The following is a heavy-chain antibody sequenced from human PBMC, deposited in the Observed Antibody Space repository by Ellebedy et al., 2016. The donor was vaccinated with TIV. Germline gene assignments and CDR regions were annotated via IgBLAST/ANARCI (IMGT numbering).Heavy chain of an antibody. Sequence: ASVKVSCXVSGSTLTELSMHWVRQAPGEGLEWMGGLDPESDETIYAQKFQGRVTMADDTSSDTTFLELRNLGSKDTAIYYCTAGGRLLEWRWFNPWGQGTLVTVSS. D-gene: IGHD3-3*01. V-gene: IGHV1-24*01. CDR3: TAGGRLLEWRWFNP. CDR2: LDPESDET. J-gene: IGHJ5*02. CDR1: GSTLTELS.